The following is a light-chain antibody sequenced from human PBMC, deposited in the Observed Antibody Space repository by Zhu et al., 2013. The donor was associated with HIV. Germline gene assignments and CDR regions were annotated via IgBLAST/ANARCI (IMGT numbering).Light chain of an antibody. Sequence: QSVLTQPPSVSGAPGQRVTISCTGSSSNIGAGYDVHWYQQLPGTAPKLLISGNSNRPSGVPDRFSGSKSGTSASLAITGLQAEDEADLYCQSYDSSLSGSVFGG. V-gene: IGLV1-40*01. CDR3: QSYDSSLSGSV. CDR1: SSNIGAGYD. CDR2: GNS. J-gene: IGLJ2*01.